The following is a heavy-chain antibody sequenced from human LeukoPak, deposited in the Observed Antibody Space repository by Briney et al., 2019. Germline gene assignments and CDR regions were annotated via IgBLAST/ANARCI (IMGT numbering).Heavy chain of an antibody. Sequence: GGSLRPSCAASGFTFSSYAMSWVRQAPGKGLEWVSANVGSGGSTYYADSVKGRFTISRDNSKNTLYLQMNSLRAEDTAVYYCAKSGSSTWTSRIDYWGQGILVTVSS. CDR1: GFTFSSYA. D-gene: IGHD6-13*01. CDR3: AKSGSSTWTSRIDY. J-gene: IGHJ4*02. V-gene: IGHV3-23*01. CDR2: NVGSGGST.